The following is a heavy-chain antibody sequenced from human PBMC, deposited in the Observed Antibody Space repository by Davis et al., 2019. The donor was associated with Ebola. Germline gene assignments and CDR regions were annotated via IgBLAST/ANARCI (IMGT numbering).Heavy chain of an antibody. J-gene: IGHJ6*02. V-gene: IGHV1-8*02. CDR1: GGTLSSYV. CDR2: MNPNSGNT. CDR3: ARVGYCSSTSCFYYYYYGMDV. D-gene: IGHD2-2*01. Sequence: ASVKVSCKASGGTLSSYVFSWVRQATGQGLEWMGWMNPNSGNTGYAQRFQGRVTMTRNTSISTAYMELSSLRSEDTAVYYCARVGYCSSTSCFYYYYYGMDVWGQGTTVTVSS.